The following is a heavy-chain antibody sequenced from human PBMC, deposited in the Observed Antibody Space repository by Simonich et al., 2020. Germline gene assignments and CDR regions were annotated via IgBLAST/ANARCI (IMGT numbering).Heavy chain of an antibody. CDR1: GFSLSNARMG. J-gene: IGHJ4*02. V-gene: IGHV2-26*02. CDR2: IFSNDEK. CDR3: ARDYDILTGYYTFDY. D-gene: IGHD3-9*01. Sequence: QVTLKESGPVLVKPTETLTLTCTVSGFSLSNARMGVSWIRQPPGKALEWLAHIFSNDEKSYSTSLKSRHTISKETAKSQVVLTMTNMDPVDTATYYCARDYDILTGYYTFDYWGQGTLVTVSS.